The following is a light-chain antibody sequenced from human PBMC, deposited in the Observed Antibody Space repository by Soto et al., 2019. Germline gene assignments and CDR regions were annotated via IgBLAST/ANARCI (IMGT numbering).Light chain of an antibody. J-gene: IGLJ2*01. CDR1: SSDVGGYNY. CDR2: EVS. V-gene: IGLV2-14*01. CDR3: SSYTSSSTLPV. Sequence: QSALTQPASVSGSPGQPITISCTGTSSDVGGYNYVSWYQQHPGKAPKLMIYEVSNRPSGVSNRFSGSKSGNTASLTISGLQAEDEADYYCSSYTSSSTLPVFGGGTKLTVL.